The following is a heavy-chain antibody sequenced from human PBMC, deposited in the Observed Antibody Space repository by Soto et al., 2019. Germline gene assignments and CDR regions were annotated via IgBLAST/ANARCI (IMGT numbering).Heavy chain of an antibody. CDR3: ERCSRVVGPVPGFDP. D-gene: IGHD2-15*01. CDR1: GDSISSGACY. J-gene: IGHJ5*02. V-gene: IGHV4-31*03. Sequence: FQTLSLTYTVSGDSISSGACYWSWIRQQPGKGLEWIGYIYYMGTTYYNQSLQSRVTISVDTSKNQFSLNLSSVSTADKALYYCERCSRVVGPVPGFDPWGRGTLVTVSS. CDR2: IYYMGTT.